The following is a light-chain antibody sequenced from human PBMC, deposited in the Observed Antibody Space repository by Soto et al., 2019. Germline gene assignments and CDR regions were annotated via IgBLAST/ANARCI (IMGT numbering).Light chain of an antibody. J-gene: IGLJ1*01. V-gene: IGLV2-14*03. CDR2: DVF. CDR3: SSYASSSTLV. CDR1: SSDVGGYNY. Sequence: LTQPASVSGSPGQSITISCTGTSSDVGGYNYVSWYQHHPGKAPKLMIYDVFHRPSGISTRFSGSKSGNTASLTISGLQAEDEADYYCSSYASSSTLVFGTGTKVTV.